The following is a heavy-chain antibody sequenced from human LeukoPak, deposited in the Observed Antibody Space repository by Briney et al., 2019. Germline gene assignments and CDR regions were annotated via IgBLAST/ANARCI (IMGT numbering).Heavy chain of an antibody. CDR2: IRSKANTYAT. CDR3: GRHEDVVAPATVGY. J-gene: IGHJ4*02. Sequence: GGSLRLSCAASGFTFSGSAMHWVRQASGKGLEWVGRIRSKANTYATAYAASVKGRFTISRDDSKNTAYLQMNGLKTEDTAVYYCGRHEDVVAPATVGYWGQGALVTVSS. D-gene: IGHD2-2*01. V-gene: IGHV3-73*01. CDR1: GFTFSGSA.